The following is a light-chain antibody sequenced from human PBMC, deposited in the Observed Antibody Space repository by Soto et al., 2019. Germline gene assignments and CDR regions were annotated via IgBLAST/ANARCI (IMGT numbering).Light chain of an antibody. CDR3: QQSYITPYT. J-gene: IGKJ2*01. Sequence: DIQMTQSPSSLSASVGDTVTITCRASQSISVHLNWYQQKPGKVPKLLIYAASNLQSGVPSSFSGSGSETDFALTISSLQPVDFAPYYCQQSYITPYTFGLWTKLQIK. CDR1: QSISVH. V-gene: IGKV1-39*01. CDR2: AAS.